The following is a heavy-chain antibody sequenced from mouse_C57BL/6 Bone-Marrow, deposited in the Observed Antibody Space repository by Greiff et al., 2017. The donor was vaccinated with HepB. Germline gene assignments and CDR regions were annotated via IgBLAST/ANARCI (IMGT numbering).Heavy chain of an antibody. CDR2: IHPNSGST. J-gene: IGHJ3*01. V-gene: IGHV1-64*01. D-gene: IGHD1-1*01. CDR3: ARKGYYGSGGFAY. CDR1: GYTFTSYW. Sequence: QVQLKQPGAELVKPGASVKLSCKASGYTFTSYWMHWVKQRPGQGLEWIGMIHPNSGSTNYNEKFKSKATLTVDKSSSTAYMQLSSLTSEDSAVYYCARKGYYGSGGFAYWGQGTLVTVSA.